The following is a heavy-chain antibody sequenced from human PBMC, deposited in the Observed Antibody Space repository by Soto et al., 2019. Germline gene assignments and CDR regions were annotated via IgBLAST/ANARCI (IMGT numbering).Heavy chain of an antibody. J-gene: IGHJ6*02. V-gene: IGHV4-39*01. Sequence: PSETLSLTCTVSGGSISSSSYYWGWIRQPPGKGLEWIGSIYYNGSTYYNPSLKSRVTISVDTSKNQFSLKLSSVTAADTAVYYCARRPSGSYYSPYYYGMDVWGQGTTVTVSS. CDR2: IYYNGST. D-gene: IGHD1-26*01. CDR1: GGSISSSSYY. CDR3: ARRPSGSYYSPYYYGMDV.